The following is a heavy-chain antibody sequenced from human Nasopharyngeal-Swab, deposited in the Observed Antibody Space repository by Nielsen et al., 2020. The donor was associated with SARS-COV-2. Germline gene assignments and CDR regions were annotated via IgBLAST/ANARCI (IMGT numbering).Heavy chain of an antibody. CDR3: ARDIRYGDYGGDY. J-gene: IGHJ4*02. Sequence: WIRQPPGKGLEWVAVISYDGSNKYYADSVKGRFTISRDNSKNTLYLQMNSLRAEDTAVYYCARDIRYGDYGGDYWGQGTLVTVS. D-gene: IGHD4-17*01. V-gene: IGHV3-33*05. CDR2: ISYDGSNK.